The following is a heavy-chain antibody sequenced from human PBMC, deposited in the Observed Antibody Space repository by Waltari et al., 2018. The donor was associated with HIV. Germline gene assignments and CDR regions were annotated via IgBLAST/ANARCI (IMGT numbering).Heavy chain of an antibody. V-gene: IGHV1-69*08. CDR3: ASARETMGVDFDS. CDR2: AIPMFGTA. Sequence: QVQLVQSGAEVKKPGSSVKVSCKASGGAFVSHTFNWVRQAPGQGLEWMGRAIPMFGTANYARKFQGRVTITADKSTTTAYMELNGLSIDDTAVYYCASARETMGVDFDSWGQGTLVTVS. D-gene: IGHD3-10*01. CDR1: GGAFVSHT. J-gene: IGHJ5*01.